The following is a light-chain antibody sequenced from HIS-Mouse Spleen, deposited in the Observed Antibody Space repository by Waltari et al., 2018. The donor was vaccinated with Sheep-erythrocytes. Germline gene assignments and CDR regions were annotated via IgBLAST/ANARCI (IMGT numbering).Light chain of an antibody. Sequence: EIVLTPSPGTLSLSPGESATLSCRASQSVSSSYLAWYQQKPGQAPRLLIYGASSRATGIPDRFSGSGSGTDFTLTISRLEPEDFAVYYCQQYGSSLLLTFGGGTKVEIK. CDR3: QQYGSSLLLT. CDR2: GAS. V-gene: IGKV3-20*01. CDR1: QSVSSSY. J-gene: IGKJ4*01.